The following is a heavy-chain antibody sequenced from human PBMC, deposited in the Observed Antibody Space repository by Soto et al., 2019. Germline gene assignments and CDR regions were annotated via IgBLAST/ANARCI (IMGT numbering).Heavy chain of an antibody. D-gene: IGHD3-10*01. V-gene: IGHV4-34*01. Sequence: QVQLQQWGAGLLKPSETLSLTCAVHGGSFIGYYLTWIRQSPGKGLEWIGEINHSGDTRYNPSLQSRVTISLDTSQNQFSLNLSSVIVADTAVYYCARAWSYVDSWGQGVLVTVSS. CDR2: INHSGDT. J-gene: IGHJ5*01. CDR3: ARAWSYVDS. CDR1: GGSFIGYY.